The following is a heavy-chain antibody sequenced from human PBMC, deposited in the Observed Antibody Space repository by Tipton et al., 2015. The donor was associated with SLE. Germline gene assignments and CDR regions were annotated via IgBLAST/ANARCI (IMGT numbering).Heavy chain of an antibody. V-gene: IGHV4-61*02. J-gene: IGHJ6*03. CDR3: ARIGGAGDLYYYYMDV. D-gene: IGHD7-27*01. CDR1: GGSISSGSYY. CDR2: IYTSGST. Sequence: TLSLTCTVSGGSISSGSYYWSWIRQPAGKGLEWIGRIYTSGSTNYNPSLKSRATISLDTSKNQFSLKMTSVTAADTAVYYCARIGGAGDLYYYYMDVWGKGTTVTVSS.